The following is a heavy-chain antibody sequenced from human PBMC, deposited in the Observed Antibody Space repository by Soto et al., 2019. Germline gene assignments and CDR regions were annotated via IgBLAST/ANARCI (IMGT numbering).Heavy chain of an antibody. V-gene: IGHV3-53*01. CDR1: GFVFTKNY. CDR3: VRDFTY. Sequence: XESLRLTCTASGFVFTKNYMSWVRQAPGKGPEWVSIIHAGGNSYFADSVKGRFTISRDNSKNTLNLHMNNLRVEDTAVYYCVRDFTYWGQGTLVTVS. CDR2: IHAGGNS. J-gene: IGHJ4*02.